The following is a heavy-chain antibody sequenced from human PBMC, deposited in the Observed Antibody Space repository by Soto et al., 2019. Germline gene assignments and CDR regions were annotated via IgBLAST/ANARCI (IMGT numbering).Heavy chain of an antibody. CDR3: AKCIVVVPAAIFRGGAFDI. J-gene: IGHJ3*02. D-gene: IGHD2-2*01. CDR2: ISCSGGST. CDR1: GFILSNYA. Sequence: HPGGSLRLSCAASGFILSNYAMSWVRQAPGKGLEWVSAISCSGGSTYYADSVKGRFTISRDNSKNTLYLQMNSLRAEDTAVYYCAKCIVVVPAAIFRGGAFDIWGQGTMVTVSS. V-gene: IGHV3-23*01.